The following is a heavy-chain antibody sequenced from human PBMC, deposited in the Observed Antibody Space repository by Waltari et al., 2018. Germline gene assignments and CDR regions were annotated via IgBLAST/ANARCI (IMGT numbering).Heavy chain of an antibody. CDR1: DYSIASGYF. V-gene: IGHV4-38-2*02. CDR3: ARDPSDILTGSGYYFDF. Sequence: QVQLQESGPGLVKPSETLSLTCTVSDYSIASGYFWGWIRQPPGGGLEWIGSVYHSGVSYYKSSLRSRVTMSVDTSKNQFPLYLSSVTAADTAVYYCARDPSDILTGSGYYFDFWGQGALVTVSS. D-gene: IGHD3-9*01. J-gene: IGHJ4*02. CDR2: VYHSGVS.